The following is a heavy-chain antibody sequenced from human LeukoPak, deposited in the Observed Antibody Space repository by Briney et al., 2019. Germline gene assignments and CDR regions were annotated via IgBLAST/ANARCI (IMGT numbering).Heavy chain of an antibody. CDR3: ARHDILTGYLHTDLEMDV. CDR2: IYYSGST. D-gene: IGHD3-9*01. J-gene: IGHJ6*04. V-gene: IGHV4-30-4*08. Sequence: SETLSLTCTVSGGSLSSGDYYWSWIRQPPGKGLAWIGYIYYSGSTYYNPSLKSRVTISVDTSKYQFTLKLTSVTAADTAVYYCARHDILTGYLHTDLEMDVWGKGTTVTVSS. CDR1: GGSLSSGDYY.